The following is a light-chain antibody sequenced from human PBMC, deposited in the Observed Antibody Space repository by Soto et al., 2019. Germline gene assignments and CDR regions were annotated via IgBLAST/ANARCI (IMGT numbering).Light chain of an antibody. CDR2: DVS. Sequence: QSVLTQPASVSGSPGQSITISCTGTSSDVCGYNYVSWYQQHPGKAPKFMIYDVSNRPSGVSNRFSGSKSGNTASLTIPGLQAEDEADYYCSSYTTSNTRQIVFGTGTKVTVL. J-gene: IGLJ1*01. V-gene: IGLV2-14*01. CDR1: SSDVCGYNY. CDR3: SSYTTSNTRQIV.